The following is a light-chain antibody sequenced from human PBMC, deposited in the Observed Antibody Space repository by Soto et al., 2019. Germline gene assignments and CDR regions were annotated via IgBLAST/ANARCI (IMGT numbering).Light chain of an antibody. CDR1: QNVSSN. J-gene: IGKJ5*01. Sequence: EIVMKPSTAPLSVSPGERATLSCRASQNVSSNLAWYQQKPGQAPRLLIYGASTRATGIPARFSGSGSGTEFALTISSLQSEDFAVYYCQQYNNGPPITFGQGTRLETK. CDR2: GAS. CDR3: QQYNNGPPIT. V-gene: IGKV3-15*01.